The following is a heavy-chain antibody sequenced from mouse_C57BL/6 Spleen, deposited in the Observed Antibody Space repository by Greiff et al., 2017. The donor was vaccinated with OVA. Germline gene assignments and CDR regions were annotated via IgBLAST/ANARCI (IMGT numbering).Heavy chain of an antibody. V-gene: IGHV1-69*02. J-gene: IGHJ1*03. CDR2: IYPSAGDT. CDR1: GYTFTSYW. CDR3: ARWDDGYASEG. Sequence: VQLQQPGAELVKPGASVKVSCKASGYTFTSYWMHWVKQRPGQGLEWIGKIYPSAGDTNYNQKFKGQATLTVDKSSSTAYMQLSSLTSEDSEVYDCARWDDGYASEGGGTGTTVTASS. D-gene: IGHD3-3*01.